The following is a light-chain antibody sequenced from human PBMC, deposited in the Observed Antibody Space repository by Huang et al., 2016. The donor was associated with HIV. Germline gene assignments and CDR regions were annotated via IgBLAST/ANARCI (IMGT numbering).Light chain of an antibody. CDR3: QQYFSPLPIT. CDR2: AAS. CDR1: QDITKS. J-gene: IGKJ5*01. Sequence: DIHMTQSPSSLSASVRDRVTITCRGSQDITKSLAWYQQKPGKAPNLLLYAASRLESGVPSRFRGSGSETIYTLTIDSLQPEDSAVYFCQQYFSPLPITFGQGTRLEI. V-gene: IGKV1-NL1*01.